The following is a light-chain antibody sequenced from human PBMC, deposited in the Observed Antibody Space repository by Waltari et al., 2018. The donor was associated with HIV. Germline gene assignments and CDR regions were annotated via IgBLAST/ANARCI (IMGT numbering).Light chain of an antibody. V-gene: IGLV1-44*01. CDR3: AAWDDSLNGWV. Sequence: QSVLTQPPSASGPPGPRVTISCSGSTSTIGRNTPTWYQRLPGTAPKLLIYSNNQRPSGVPDRFSGSKSGTSASLAISGLQSEDEAEYYCAAWDDSLNGWVFGGGTKLTVL. CDR2: SNN. CDR1: TSTIGRNT. J-gene: IGLJ3*02.